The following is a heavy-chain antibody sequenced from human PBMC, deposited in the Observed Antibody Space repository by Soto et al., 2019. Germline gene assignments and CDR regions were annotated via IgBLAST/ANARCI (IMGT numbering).Heavy chain of an antibody. D-gene: IGHD3-10*01. CDR1: GFTFSSYA. V-gene: IGHV3-23*01. CDR3: AKVLYASESFDSEEAPYGMDV. CDR2: ISGSAIST. Sequence: EVHLLESGGGFVQPGGSLRLSCVASGFTFSSYAMTWVRQAPGKGLEWVASISGSAISTEYADSVRGRFTISRDNSKNTLYLQMDSLRAEDTAVYYCAKVLYASESFDSEEAPYGMDVWGQGTTVTVSS. J-gene: IGHJ6*02.